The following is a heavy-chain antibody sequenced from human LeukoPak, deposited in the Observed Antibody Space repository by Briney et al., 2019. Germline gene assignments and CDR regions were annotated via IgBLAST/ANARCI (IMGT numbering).Heavy chain of an antibody. Sequence: HPGGSLRLSCAASGFAFSTYAMSWVRQAPGKGLEWVSVISGSGGSTYYADSVRGRFTISRDNSKNTLYLQMNSLRAEDTALYYCAKYVLRFLEPGLNYYIDVWGKGTTVTVSS. CDR1: GFAFSTYA. CDR2: ISGSGGST. V-gene: IGHV3-23*01. J-gene: IGHJ6*03. D-gene: IGHD3-3*01. CDR3: AKYVLRFLEPGLNYYIDV.